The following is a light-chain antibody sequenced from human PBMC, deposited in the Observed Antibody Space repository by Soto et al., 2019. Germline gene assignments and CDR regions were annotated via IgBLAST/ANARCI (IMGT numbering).Light chain of an antibody. Sequence: SSELTQPPSVSVSPGQTASITCSGGNLGDKYACWYQKKPGQSPVLVIYQDSKRPSGIPERFSGSNSGNTATLTISGTQAMDEADYYCQAWDSSTVVFGGGTKLTVL. V-gene: IGLV3-1*01. CDR3: QAWDSSTVV. J-gene: IGLJ2*01. CDR2: QDS. CDR1: NLGDKY.